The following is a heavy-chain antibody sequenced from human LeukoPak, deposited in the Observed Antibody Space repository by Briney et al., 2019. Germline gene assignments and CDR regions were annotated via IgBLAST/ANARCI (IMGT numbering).Heavy chain of an antibody. CDR2: IYYSGST. J-gene: IGHJ4*02. Sequence: SETLSLTCTVSGGSISSYYWSWIRQPPGKGLEWIGYIYYSGSTNYNPSLKSRVTISVDTSKNQFSLKLSSVTAADTAVYYCARGRRITGTTLHLPPIDYWGQGTLVTVSS. CDR3: ARGRRITGTTLHLPPIDY. D-gene: IGHD1-7*01. V-gene: IGHV4-59*01. CDR1: GGSISSYY.